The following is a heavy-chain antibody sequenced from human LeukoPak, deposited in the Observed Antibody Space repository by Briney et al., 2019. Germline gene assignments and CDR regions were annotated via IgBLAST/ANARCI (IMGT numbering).Heavy chain of an antibody. J-gene: IGHJ3*01. V-gene: IGHV1-46*02. Sequence: ASVKVSCKASGYTFNRYYVHWVRQAPGQGLEWMGIINPSGGGTRYAQKFQDRITVTWDTSTSTVYMELSSLRSEDTAVYYCARDSHMVRGGSIDAFGFWGQGTMVTVSS. D-gene: IGHD3-10*01. CDR3: ARDSHMVRGGSIDAFGF. CDR1: GYTFNRYY. CDR2: INPSGGGT.